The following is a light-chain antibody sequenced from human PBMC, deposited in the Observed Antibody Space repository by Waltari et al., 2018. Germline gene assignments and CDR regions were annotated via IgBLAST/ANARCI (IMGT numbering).Light chain of an antibody. Sequence: QSAQTQPRSVSGSPGQSVTISCTGTGSDVGDYNYVSWYQQHPGNAPKLVIYDVTQRPSGVPDRFSGSRSGNSASLTISGLQAEDEADYYCCSYAGTWVFGGGTKLTVL. CDR1: GSDVGDYNY. CDR3: CSYAGTWV. J-gene: IGLJ3*02. V-gene: IGLV2-11*01. CDR2: DVT.